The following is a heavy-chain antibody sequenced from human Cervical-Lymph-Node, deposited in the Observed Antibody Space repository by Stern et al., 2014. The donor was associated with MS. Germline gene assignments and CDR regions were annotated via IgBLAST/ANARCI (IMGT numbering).Heavy chain of an antibody. J-gene: IGHJ5*02. D-gene: IGHD1-1*01. CDR1: GGRFTSYA. V-gene: IGHV1-69*06. CDR2: AVPTIGST. Sequence: QLVQSGAEVKKPGSSVNVSCTASGGRFTSYAISWVRQGPGQGLEWLGGAVPTIGSTNYAPKFQGRLTITADKSSNIAYMELRSLTTEDTAIYYCVERDAWFDPWGPGTLVTVSS. CDR3: VERDAWFDP.